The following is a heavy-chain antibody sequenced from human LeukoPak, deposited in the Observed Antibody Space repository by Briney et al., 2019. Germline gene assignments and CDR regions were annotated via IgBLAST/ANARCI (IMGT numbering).Heavy chain of an antibody. D-gene: IGHD6-19*01. CDR1: GFTFSYSS. J-gene: IGHJ1*01. CDR2: IKQDGSEK. CDR3: ATGYSSGWYFYFQH. V-gene: IGHV3-7*01. Sequence: PGGSLRLSCAASGFTFSYSSMNWVRQAPGKGLEWVANIKQDGSEKNYVDSVKGRFTISRDNAKNSLSLRMNSLSAEDTAVYYCATGYSSGWYFYFQHWGQGSLVSVSS.